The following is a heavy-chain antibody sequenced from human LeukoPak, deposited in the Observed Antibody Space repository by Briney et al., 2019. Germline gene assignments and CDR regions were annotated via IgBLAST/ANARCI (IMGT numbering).Heavy chain of an antibody. CDR3: AREVLRYFDWLPYSGYFDY. J-gene: IGHJ4*02. V-gene: IGHV1-2*02. Sequence: ASVKVSCKASAYTFRDYYIHWVRQAPGQGLEWMGWINPNSGVTNYAQKFQGRVTITRDTSASTAYMELSSLRSEDTAVYYCAREVLRYFDWLPYSGYFDYWGQGTLVTVSS. CDR1: AYTFRDYY. D-gene: IGHD3-9*01. CDR2: INPNSGVT.